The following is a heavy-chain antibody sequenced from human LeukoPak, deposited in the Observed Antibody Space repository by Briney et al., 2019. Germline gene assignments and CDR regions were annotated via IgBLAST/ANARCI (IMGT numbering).Heavy chain of an antibody. J-gene: IGHJ5*02. V-gene: IGHV3-21*01. CDR3: ARAEEYYDFWSGYYSNWFDP. CDR1: GFTFSSYS. D-gene: IGHD3-3*01. Sequence: GGSLRLSCAASGFTFSSYSMNWVRQAPGKGLEWVSSISSSSSYIYYADSVKGRFTVSRDNAKNSLYLQMNSLRAEDTAVYYCARAEEYYDFWSGYYSNWFDPWGQGTLVTVSS. CDR2: ISSSSSYI.